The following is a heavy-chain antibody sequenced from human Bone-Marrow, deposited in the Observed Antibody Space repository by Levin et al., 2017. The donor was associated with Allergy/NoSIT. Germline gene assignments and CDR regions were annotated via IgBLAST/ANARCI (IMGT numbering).Heavy chain of an antibody. Sequence: PGGSLRLSCAASGFTFSSYGMHWVRQAPGKGLEWVAVIWYDGSNKYYADSVKGRFTISRDNSKNTLYLQMNSLRAEDTAVYYCAREGQRVVNGFDIWGQGTMVTVSS. D-gene: IGHD5-24*01. J-gene: IGHJ3*02. CDR2: IWYDGSNK. V-gene: IGHV3-33*01. CDR1: GFTFSSYG. CDR3: AREGQRVVNGFDI.